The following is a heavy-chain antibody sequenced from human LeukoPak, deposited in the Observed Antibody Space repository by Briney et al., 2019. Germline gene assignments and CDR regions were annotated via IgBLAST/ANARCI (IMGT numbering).Heavy chain of an antibody. J-gene: IGHJ3*02. CDR1: GFTFSFYD. Sequence: TGGSLRLSCVASGFTFSFYDMNWVRQAPGKGLEWVSYSSFTSDTMYYADSVKGRFIVSRDNAKNALYLQMSSLRAEDTAVYYCARDRPPYGSGSYYNDAGAFDIWGQGTMVTVSS. CDR2: SSFTSDTM. D-gene: IGHD3-10*01. CDR3: ARDRPPYGSGSYYNDAGAFDI. V-gene: IGHV3-48*01.